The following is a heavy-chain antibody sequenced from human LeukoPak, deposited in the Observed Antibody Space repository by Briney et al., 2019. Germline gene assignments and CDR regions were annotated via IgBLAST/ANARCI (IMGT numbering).Heavy chain of an antibody. CDR3: ARQRSDYSIFDD. CDR1: GFTFSSYG. V-gene: IGHV3-30*03. J-gene: IGHJ4*02. Sequence: GGSLRLSCAASGFTFSSYGMHWVRQAPGKGLEWVAVISYDGSNKYYADSVKGRFTISRDISRNTLYLQMNSLRAEDTAVYYCARQRSDYSIFDDWGQGTLVTVSS. D-gene: IGHD6-25*01. CDR2: ISYDGSNK.